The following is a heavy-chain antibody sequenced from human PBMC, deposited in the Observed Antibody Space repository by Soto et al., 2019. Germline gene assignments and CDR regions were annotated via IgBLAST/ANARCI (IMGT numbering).Heavy chain of an antibody. CDR3: VRDLGFWNTL. CDR1: GFSFIDFP. J-gene: IGHJ4*02. CDR2: IDKNGSGK. V-gene: IGHV3-7*01. D-gene: IGHD3-3*01. Sequence: VQLVESGGGLVQPGGSLRLSFAASGFSFIDFPLSWARQTSGRGLEWVATIDKNGSGKSYVDSVRGRFTISRDNAESSLSLQMTSLTAEDTALYYCVRDLGFWNTLWGQGTLVTVSS.